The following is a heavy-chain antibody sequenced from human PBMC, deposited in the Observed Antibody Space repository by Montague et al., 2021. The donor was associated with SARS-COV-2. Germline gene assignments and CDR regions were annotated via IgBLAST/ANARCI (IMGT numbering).Heavy chain of an antibody. CDR1: GFTLTSYA. CDR3: ARDQGGYSYNDY. D-gene: IGHD5-18*01. J-gene: IGHJ4*02. CDR2: ISFDGTNK. Sequence: SLRLSCAASGFTLTSYAMYWVRQAPGKGLEWVAVISFDGTNKYYTDSVKGRFTISRDNSKNTLYLQMHSVRPEDTAVYYCARDQGGYSYNDYWGQGTLVTVSS. V-gene: IGHV3-30-3*01.